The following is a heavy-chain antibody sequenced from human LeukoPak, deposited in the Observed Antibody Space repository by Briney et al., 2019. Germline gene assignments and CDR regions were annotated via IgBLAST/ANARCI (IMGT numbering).Heavy chain of an antibody. CDR1: GFTFSNYG. CDR3: VKDVDGSGYNPTGYFQH. D-gene: IGHD3-22*01. Sequence: GGSLRLCCAASGFTFSNYGMHWVREAPGQGLEWVAVISYDGSNKYYADSVKGRFTISRDNSRNTLYLQMNSLRAEDTAVYHCVKDVDGSGYNPTGYFQHWGQGTLVTVSS. CDR2: ISYDGSNK. V-gene: IGHV3-30*18. J-gene: IGHJ1*01.